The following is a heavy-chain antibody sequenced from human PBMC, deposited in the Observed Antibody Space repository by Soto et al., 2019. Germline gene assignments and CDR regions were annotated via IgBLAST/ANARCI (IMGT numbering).Heavy chain of an antibody. D-gene: IGHD5-12*01. CDR1: GGSISSGGYY. V-gene: IGHV4-31*03. Sequence: SETLSLTCTVSGGSISSGGYYWSWIRQHPGKGLEWIGYIYYSGSTYYNPSLKSRVTISVDTSKNQFSLKLSSVTAADTAVYYCARDKKMDRDSGYDLGFDYWGQGTLVTVSS. CDR3: ARDKKMDRDSGYDLGFDY. J-gene: IGHJ4*02. CDR2: IYYSGST.